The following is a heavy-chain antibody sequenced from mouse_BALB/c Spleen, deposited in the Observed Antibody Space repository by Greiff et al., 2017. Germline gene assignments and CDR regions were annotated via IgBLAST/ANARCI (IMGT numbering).Heavy chain of an antibody. Sequence: QVQLKESGPGLVAPSQSLSITCTVSGFSLSRYSVHWVRQPPGKGLEWLGMIWGGGSTDYNSALKSRLSISKDNSKSQVFLKMNRLQTDDTAMYYCATPYYYGSSLYAMDYWGQGTSVTVSS. D-gene: IGHD1-1*01. V-gene: IGHV2-6-4*01. CDR1: GFSLSRYS. J-gene: IGHJ4*01. CDR3: ATPYYYGSSLYAMDY. CDR2: IWGGGST.